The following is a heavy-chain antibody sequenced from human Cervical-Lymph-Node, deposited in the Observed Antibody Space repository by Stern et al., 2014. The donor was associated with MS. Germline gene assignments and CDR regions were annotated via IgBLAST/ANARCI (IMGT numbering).Heavy chain of an antibody. CDR2: TYPSDSNA. J-gene: IGHJ6*02. Sequence: MQLVQSGAVVRKPGESLKISCKGSGYSFSNYWIGWVRQMPGKGLEWMGFTYPSDSNAGDRPSVKSQVAISADRSINSAFLQWSSLKASDTGAYFGVRHMSRAYLYSGVDVWGQGTTVTVSS. CDR3: VRHMSRAYLYSGVDV. CDR1: GYSFSNYW. D-gene: IGHD2-2*01. V-gene: IGHV5-51*01.